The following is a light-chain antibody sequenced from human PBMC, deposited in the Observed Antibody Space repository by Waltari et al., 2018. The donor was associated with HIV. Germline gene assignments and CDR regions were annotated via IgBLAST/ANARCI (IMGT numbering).Light chain of an antibody. CDR3: QQGDSFPHT. J-gene: IGKJ4*01. CDR1: RNISTS. Sequence: DIQMAQSPFNVSAFVGGTVTLTCRASRNISTSLAWYQGKPGRVPNLWIYSAFQLETGVPSRFGVAGAGTEFTLTITSLQPEDLATYDCQQGDSFPHTFGGGTRVDMK. V-gene: IGKV1-12*01. CDR2: SAF.